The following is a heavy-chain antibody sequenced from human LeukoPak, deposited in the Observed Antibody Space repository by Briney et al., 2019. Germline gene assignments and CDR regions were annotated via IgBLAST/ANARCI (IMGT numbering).Heavy chain of an antibody. CDR2: ISYDGSNK. V-gene: IGHV3-30*03. D-gene: IGHD3-3*01. Sequence: PGRSLRLSCAVSGFTFSSYGMHWVRQAPGKGLEWVAVISYDGSNKYYADSVKGRFTISRDNSKNTLFLQMNSLRAEDTAVYNCASGVTMFGVVDYWGQGTLVTVSS. CDR3: ASGVTMFGVVDY. CDR1: GFTFSSYG. J-gene: IGHJ4*02.